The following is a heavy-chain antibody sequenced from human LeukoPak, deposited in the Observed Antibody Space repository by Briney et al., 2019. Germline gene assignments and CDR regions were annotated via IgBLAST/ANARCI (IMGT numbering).Heavy chain of an antibody. V-gene: IGHV4-59*08. J-gene: IGHJ6*03. CDR2: LYHSGAA. D-gene: IGHD2-21*01. CDR3: AGFVKTYYMDG. Sequence: SETLSLTCTVSAAFLTMYYGRWIRQTPGKGLEWIGNLYHSGAADYNTSLKTRVTTSVDTSKDQFSRSLRSSTAADTAVYFCAGFVKTYYMDGGGTGPTVTVS. CDR1: AAFLTMYY.